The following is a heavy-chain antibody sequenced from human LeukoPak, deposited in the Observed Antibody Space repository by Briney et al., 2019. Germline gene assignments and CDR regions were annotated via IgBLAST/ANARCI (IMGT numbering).Heavy chain of an antibody. J-gene: IGHJ3*02. CDR3: ARGGRGSAAVVAPRSFDI. CDR1: GFTFDDYA. CDR2: ISWNSGSI. Sequence: PGGSLRLSCAASGFTFDDYAMHWVRQAPGKGLEWVSGISWNSGSIGYADSVKGRFTISRDNAKNSLYLQMNSLRAEDSALYYCARGGRGSAAVVAPRSFDIWGQGTMVTVSS. V-gene: IGHV3-9*01. D-gene: IGHD3-22*01.